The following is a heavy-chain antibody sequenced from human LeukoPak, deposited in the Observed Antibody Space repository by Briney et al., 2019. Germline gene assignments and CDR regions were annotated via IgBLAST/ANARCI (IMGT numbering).Heavy chain of an antibody. J-gene: IGHJ4*02. Sequence: SETLSLACSVSGASITRYYWNWIRQSPGKGLEWIAYTYYSGTTNYNPSLKSRVTISVDTAKNQFSLKVSSVTAADTAVYYYTKGRYSSGYYFTFDNWGQGALVTVSS. D-gene: IGHD3-22*01. CDR1: GASITRYY. CDR3: TKGRYSSGYYFTFDN. V-gene: IGHV4-59*01. CDR2: TYYSGTT.